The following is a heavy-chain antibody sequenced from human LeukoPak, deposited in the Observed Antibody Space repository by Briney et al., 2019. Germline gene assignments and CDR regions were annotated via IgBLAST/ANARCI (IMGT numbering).Heavy chain of an antibody. CDR3: ATDRNSGKYYDY. CDR1: GLRFRNYG. Sequence: GGSLRLSCVVSGLRFRNYGMHWVRQAPGKGLEWVAVIYYDGSNQYYADSVKGRFTVSRNNAKNTLYLQMDSLRAEDTAVYYCATDRNSGKYYDYWGQGTLVTVSS. V-gene: IGHV3-33*01. D-gene: IGHD1-26*01. CDR2: IYYDGSNQ. J-gene: IGHJ4*02.